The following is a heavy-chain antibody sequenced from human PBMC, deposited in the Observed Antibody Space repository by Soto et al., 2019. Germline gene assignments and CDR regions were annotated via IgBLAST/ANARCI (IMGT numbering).Heavy chain of an antibody. CDR1: GGSTSSSSYY. CDR3: AREGTTVTDYYYYGMDV. V-gene: IGHV4-39*02. CDR2: IYYSGST. Sequence: SENLSLTCTVSGGSTSSSSYYWGWIRQPPGKGLEWIGSIYYSGSTYYNPSLKSRVTISVDTSKNQFSLKLSSVTAADTAVYYCAREGTTVTDYYYYGMDVWGQGTTVT. D-gene: IGHD4-17*01. J-gene: IGHJ6*02.